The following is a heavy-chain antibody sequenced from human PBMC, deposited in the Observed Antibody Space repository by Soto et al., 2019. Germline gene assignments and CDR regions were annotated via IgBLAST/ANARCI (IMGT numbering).Heavy chain of an antibody. Sequence: EVQLVESGGGLVQPGGSLRLSCAASGFTVSSKYMSWVRQAPGKGLEWVSLIQSGGPTYYADSVKGRFPISRDTSENTVHLQMDSLRAEATAVYYGARDDVLCDGGRCYGVPLDVWGTGTTVTVSS. CDR1: GFTVSSKY. CDR2: IQSGGPT. CDR3: ARDDVLCDGGRCYGVPLDV. V-gene: IGHV3-66*01. D-gene: IGHD2-15*01. J-gene: IGHJ6*04.